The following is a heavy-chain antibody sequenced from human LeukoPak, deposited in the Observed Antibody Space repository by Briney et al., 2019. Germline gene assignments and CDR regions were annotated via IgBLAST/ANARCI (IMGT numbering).Heavy chain of an antibody. CDR2: IIPIFGTA. CDR3: ARGRDSGSYYAEYFQH. Sequence: SVKVPCKASGGTFSSYAISWVRQAPGQGLEWMGGIIPIFGTANYAQKFQGRVTITTDESTSTAYMELSSLRSEDTAVYYCARGRDSGSYYAEYFQHWGQGTLVTVSS. V-gene: IGHV1-69*05. CDR1: GGTFSSYA. D-gene: IGHD1-26*01. J-gene: IGHJ1*01.